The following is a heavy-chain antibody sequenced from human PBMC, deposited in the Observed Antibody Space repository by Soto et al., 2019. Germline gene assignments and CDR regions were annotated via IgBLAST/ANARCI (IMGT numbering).Heavy chain of an antibody. CDR2: ISHSGST. J-gene: IGHJ6*02. Sequence: SETLSLTCAVYGGSFSGYYWSWIRQPPGKGLGWIGEISHSGSTNYNPSLKSRVTISVDTSKNQFSLKLSSVTAADTAVYYCARGRGHYYGSGSYYNLDYYYGMDVWGQGTTVTVSS. D-gene: IGHD3-10*01. V-gene: IGHV4-34*01. CDR1: GGSFSGYY. CDR3: ARGRGHYYGSGSYYNLDYYYGMDV.